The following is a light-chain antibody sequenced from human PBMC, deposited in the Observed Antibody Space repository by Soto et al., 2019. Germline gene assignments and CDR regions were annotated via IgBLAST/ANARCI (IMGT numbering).Light chain of an antibody. CDR1: QDIGND. V-gene: IGKV1-16*02. CDR2: AAS. CDR3: QQYNIYPT. Sequence: DIRMSQSPSSLSASVGDRVSITCRASQDIGNDLAWFQQKPGKAPKSLIYAASSLLSGVPSKFSGSGSGSDFTLTISSLQPEDFATYYCQQYNIYPTFGQGTQLEIK. J-gene: IGKJ5*01.